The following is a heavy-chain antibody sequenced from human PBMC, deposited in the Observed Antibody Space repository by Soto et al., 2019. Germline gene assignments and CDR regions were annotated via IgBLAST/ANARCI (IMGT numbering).Heavy chain of an antibody. Sequence: SETLSLTCTVSGGSISGGGYYWSWIRQHPGKGLEWIGYIYYSGRTYYNPSLHSRVSIAVDTTENQFSLKLTSVTAADTSVYYCARGSFSSSSSWFDPWGRGTLVTVSS. V-gene: IGHV4-31*03. CDR1: GGSISGGGYY. J-gene: IGHJ5*02. D-gene: IGHD6-6*01. CDR3: ARGSFSSSSSWFDP. CDR2: IYYSGRT.